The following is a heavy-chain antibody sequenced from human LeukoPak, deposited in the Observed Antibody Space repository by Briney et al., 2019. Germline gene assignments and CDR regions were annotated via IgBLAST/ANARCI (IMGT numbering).Heavy chain of an antibody. V-gene: IGHV4-34*01. CDR1: GGSFSGYY. CDR2: IYYSGST. Sequence: SETLSLTCAVYGGSFSGYYWSWIRQPPGKGLEWIGYIYYSGSTYYNPSLKDRISMSVETSNNRFSVKLTAVTAADTAVYFCARGDGSHSYAKGFDIWGQGTLVTVSS. J-gene: IGHJ3*02. CDR3: ARGDGSHSYAKGFDI. D-gene: IGHD3-16*01.